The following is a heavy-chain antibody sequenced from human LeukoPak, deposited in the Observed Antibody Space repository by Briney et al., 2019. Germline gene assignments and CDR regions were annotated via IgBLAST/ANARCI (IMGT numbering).Heavy chain of an antibody. Sequence: PGGSLRLSCAASGFTFSDYYMSWIRQAPGKGLEWVSYISSSGSTIYYADSVKGRFTISRDNAKNSLYLQMNSLRAEDTAVYYCARDPITGTTGENYFDYWGQGTLVTVSS. D-gene: IGHD1-20*01. CDR2: ISSSGSTI. J-gene: IGHJ4*02. CDR1: GFTFSDYY. V-gene: IGHV3-11*01. CDR3: ARDPITGTTGENYFDY.